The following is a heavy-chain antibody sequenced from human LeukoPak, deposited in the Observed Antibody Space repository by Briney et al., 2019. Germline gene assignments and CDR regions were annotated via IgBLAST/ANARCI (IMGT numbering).Heavy chain of an antibody. CDR3: ARGIARTTPFFDY. CDR2: ISSSSSTI. D-gene: IGHD1/OR15-1a*01. CDR1: GFTFSSYS. Sequence: GGSPRLSCAASGFTFSSYSMNWVRQAPGKGLEWVSYISSSSSTIYYADSVEGRFTISRDNAKNSLYLQMNSLRAEDTAVYYCARGIARTTPFFDYWGQGTLVTVSS. J-gene: IGHJ4*02. V-gene: IGHV3-48*01.